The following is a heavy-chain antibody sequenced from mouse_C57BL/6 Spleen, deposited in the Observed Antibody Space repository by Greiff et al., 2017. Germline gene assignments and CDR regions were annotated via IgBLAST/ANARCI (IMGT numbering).Heavy chain of an antibody. J-gene: IGHJ4*01. CDR1: YTFTDYYM. D-gene: IGHD1-1*01. CDR2: YPGSGNTY. Sequence: VQLQQSGPELVKPGASVKMSCKASGYTFTDYYMHWVKQKPGKGLEWIGEIYPGSGNTYYNKKFKGKATLTADTSSSTAYMQLSSLTSEDSAVYFCARGYYGSSLYYAMDYWGQGTSVTVSS. CDR3: RGYYGSSLYYAMDY. V-gene: IGHV1-83*01.